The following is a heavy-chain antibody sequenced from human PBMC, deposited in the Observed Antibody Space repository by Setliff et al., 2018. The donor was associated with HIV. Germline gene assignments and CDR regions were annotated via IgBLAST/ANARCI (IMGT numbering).Heavy chain of an antibody. CDR3: AREVAADGTYFDY. CDR1: GFTFDDYG. V-gene: IGHV3-20*04. D-gene: IGHD6-13*01. J-gene: IGHJ4*01. CDR2: INYNGEST. Sequence: PGGSLRLSCAASGFTFDDYGFNWVRQAPGKGLEWVSGINYNGESTGYTDSVKGRFTISRDNSKNTLYLQMNSLRAEDSAVYYCAREVAADGTYFDYWGQGALVTVPQ.